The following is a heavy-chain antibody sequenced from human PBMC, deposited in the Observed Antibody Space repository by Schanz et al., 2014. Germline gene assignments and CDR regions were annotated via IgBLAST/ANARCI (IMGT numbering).Heavy chain of an antibody. D-gene: IGHD5-12*01. Sequence: QVQLVHSGAEVKKPGSSVTVSCTASGDTFRSYTINWVRHAPGQGLEWMGRIIPITGITNYAQKFQGRVTFTADKSTSTALLEVNSLRSEDTAVYYCARTGYDPSLTHWGQGTLVTVSS. CDR2: IIPITGIT. V-gene: IGHV1-69*02. CDR3: ARTGYDPSLTH. CDR1: GDTFRSYT. J-gene: IGHJ4*02.